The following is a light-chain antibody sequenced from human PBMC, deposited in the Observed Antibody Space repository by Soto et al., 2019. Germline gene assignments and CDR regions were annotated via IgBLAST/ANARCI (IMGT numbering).Light chain of an antibody. V-gene: IGLV2-14*01. CDR1: SSDVGGYNY. CDR2: EVS. CDR3: SSYTSSSTRV. J-gene: IGLJ2*01. Sequence: QSALTQPASVSGSPGQSITISCTGTSSDVGGYNYVSWYQQHPGKAPKLMIYEVSNRPSGVSNRFSVSKSGNTASLTISGLQSEDEADYYCSSYTSSSTRVFGGGTKLTVL.